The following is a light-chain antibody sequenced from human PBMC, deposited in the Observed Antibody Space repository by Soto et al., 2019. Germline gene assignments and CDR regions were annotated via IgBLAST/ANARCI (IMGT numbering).Light chain of an antibody. J-gene: IGLJ2*01. CDR2: EVS. Sequence: QSVLTQPASVSGSPGQSITISCTGTSSDVGGYNYVSWYQQHPDKAPKLMIYEVSNRPSGVSNRFSASKSGNTASLTISGLQAEDEADYYCSSYTTSSPYVLFGGGTQLTVL. V-gene: IGLV2-14*01. CDR3: SSYTTSSPYVL. CDR1: SSDVGGYNY.